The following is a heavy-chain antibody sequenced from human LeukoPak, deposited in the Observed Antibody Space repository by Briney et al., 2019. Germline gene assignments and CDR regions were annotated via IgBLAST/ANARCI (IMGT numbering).Heavy chain of an antibody. Sequence: SGGSLRLSCVASGFTLSVDWMSWVRQAPGKGLEWVANIKEDGSEKYYVDSVKGRFTISRDNAKNSLYLQMSSLRAEDTAVYYCARGGSWFAPWGQGTLVTVSS. CDR2: IKEDGSEK. CDR1: GFTLSVDW. CDR3: ARGGSWFAP. V-gene: IGHV3-7*01. D-gene: IGHD3-10*01. J-gene: IGHJ5*02.